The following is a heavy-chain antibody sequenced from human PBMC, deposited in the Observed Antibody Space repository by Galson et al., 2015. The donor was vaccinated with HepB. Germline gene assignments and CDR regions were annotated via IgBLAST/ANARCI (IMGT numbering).Heavy chain of an antibody. CDR3: ARALTPTVTSAEFFQY. D-gene: IGHD4-17*01. J-gene: IGHJ1*01. CDR1: GFTFNSYA. V-gene: IGHV3-30-3*01. CDR2: ISYDGINK. Sequence: SLRLSCAASGFTFNSYAMHWVRQAPGKGLEWVAVISYDGINKDYADSVKGQFTISRDNSKNTLFLQMNSLRPEDTAVYYCARALTPTVTSAEFFQYWGQGTLGTVSS.